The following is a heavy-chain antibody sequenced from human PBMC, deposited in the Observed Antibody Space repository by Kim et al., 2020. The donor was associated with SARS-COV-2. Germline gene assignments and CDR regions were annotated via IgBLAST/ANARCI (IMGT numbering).Heavy chain of an antibody. D-gene: IGHD2-15*01. CDR1: GFTVSSNY. CDR3: ARDSTGYCSGGSCYSDAFDI. Sequence: GGSLRLSCAASGFTVSSNYMSWVRQAPGKGLEWVSVIYSGGSTYYADSVKGRFTISRDNSKNTLYLQMNSLRAEDTAVYYCARDSTGYCSGGSCYSDAFDIWGQGTMVTVSS. CDR2: IYSGGST. V-gene: IGHV3-53*01. J-gene: IGHJ3*02.